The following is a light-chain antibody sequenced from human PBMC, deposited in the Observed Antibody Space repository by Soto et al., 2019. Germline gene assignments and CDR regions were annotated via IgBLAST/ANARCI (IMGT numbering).Light chain of an antibody. Sequence: QSALTQPASVSGSPGQSITISCTGTSSDVGGYNLVSWYQQYPVKAPKLMIFDVNTRPSGVSNRFSGSKSGNTASLTISGLQAEDEADYYCSSYKSSSTLPYVFGTGTKVIVL. J-gene: IGLJ1*01. V-gene: IGLV2-14*01. CDR1: SSDVGGYNL. CDR3: SSYKSSSTLPYV. CDR2: DVN.